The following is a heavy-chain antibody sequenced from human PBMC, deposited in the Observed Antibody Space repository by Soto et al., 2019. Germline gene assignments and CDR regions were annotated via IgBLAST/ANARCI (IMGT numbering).Heavy chain of an antibody. D-gene: IGHD6-19*01. CDR3: ARDNSGVAALDY. CDR1: GYTFTSYA. V-gene: IGHV1-3*01. Sequence: ASVKVSCKASGYTFTSYAMHWVRQAPGQRLEWMGWINAGNGNTKYSQKFQGRVTITRDTSASTAYMELSSLRSEDTAVYYCARDNSGVAALDYWGQGTLVTVSS. J-gene: IGHJ4*02. CDR2: INAGNGNT.